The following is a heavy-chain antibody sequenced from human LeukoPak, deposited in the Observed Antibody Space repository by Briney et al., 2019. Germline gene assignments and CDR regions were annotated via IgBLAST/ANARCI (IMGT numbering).Heavy chain of an antibody. Sequence: QPGGSLRLSCAASGFTFDDYAMHWVRQAPGKGLEWVSGISWNSGSIGYADSVKGRFTISRDNAKNSLYLQMNSLRAEDTALYYCAKSVFGVVTVYYFDYWGQGTLVTVSS. J-gene: IGHJ4*02. D-gene: IGHD3-3*01. CDR1: GFTFDDYA. CDR2: ISWNSGSI. V-gene: IGHV3-9*01. CDR3: AKSVFGVVTVYYFDY.